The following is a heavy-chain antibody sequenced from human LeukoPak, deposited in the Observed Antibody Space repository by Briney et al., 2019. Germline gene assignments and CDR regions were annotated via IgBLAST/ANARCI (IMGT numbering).Heavy chain of an antibody. Sequence: PGGSLSLSCAASGFTFENYGMTWVRQVPGKGLEWISGVNWNGGSTGYADSVKGRFTISRDNVKNSLYLQMNSLRAEDTALYYCARASLYDNSAYYLDYWGQGTLVTVSS. CDR3: ARASLYDNSAYYLDY. CDR2: VNWNGGST. V-gene: IGHV3-20*04. CDR1: GFTFENYG. J-gene: IGHJ4*02. D-gene: IGHD3-22*01.